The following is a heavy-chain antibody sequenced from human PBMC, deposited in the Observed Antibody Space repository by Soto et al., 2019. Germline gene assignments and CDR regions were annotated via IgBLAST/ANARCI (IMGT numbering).Heavy chain of an antibody. D-gene: IGHD3-3*01. Sequence: TGGSLRLSCAASGFTFSSYWMSWVRQAPGKGLEWVANIKQDGSEKYYVDSVKGRFTISRDNAKNSLYLQMNSLRAEDTAVYYCARDITIFGVVLRYYYYGMDVWGQGTTVTV. CDR3: ARDITIFGVVLRYYYYGMDV. V-gene: IGHV3-7*03. CDR2: IKQDGSEK. J-gene: IGHJ6*02. CDR1: GFTFSSYW.